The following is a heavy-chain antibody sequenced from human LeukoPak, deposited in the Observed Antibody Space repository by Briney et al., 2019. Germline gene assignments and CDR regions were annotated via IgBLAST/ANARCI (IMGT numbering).Heavy chain of an antibody. J-gene: IGHJ4*02. CDR3: ARGAALVLRRGRRPYYFDY. D-gene: IGHD5-18*01. V-gene: IGHV3-21*01. CDR2: IGSSSSYI. CDR1: RFTFSSYS. Sequence: PGGSLRLSCAASRFTFSSYSMNWVRQAPGKGLEWVSSIGSSSSYIYYADSVKGRFTISRDNSKNSLYLQMNSLRAEDTAVYYCARGAALVLRRGRRPYYFDYWGQGTLVTVSS.